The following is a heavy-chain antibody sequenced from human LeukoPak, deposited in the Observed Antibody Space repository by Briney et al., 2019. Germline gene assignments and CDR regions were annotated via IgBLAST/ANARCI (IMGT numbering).Heavy chain of an antibody. Sequence: GRSLRLSCAASGFTFSSYGMHWVRQAPGKGLEWVAVISYDGSNKYYADSVKGRFTISRDNSKNTLYLQMNSLRAEDTAVYYCAKQGSPVAGFFDYWGQGTLVTVSS. CDR3: AKQGSPVAGFFDY. J-gene: IGHJ4*02. V-gene: IGHV3-30*18. D-gene: IGHD6-19*01. CDR1: GFTFSSYG. CDR2: ISYDGSNK.